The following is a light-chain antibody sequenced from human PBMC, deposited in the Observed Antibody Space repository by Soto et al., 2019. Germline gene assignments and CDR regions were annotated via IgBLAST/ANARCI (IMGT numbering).Light chain of an antibody. Sequence: EIVMTQSPATLSVSPGEGATVSCRASQSVSTNYLAWYQQKPGQAPRLLIFDASTRATGIPDRFTGSGSGTDFTLTISRLEPEDFAVYYCQLYGASPKTFGQGTKVEIK. V-gene: IGKV3-20*01. CDR1: QSVSTNY. CDR3: QLYGASPKT. J-gene: IGKJ1*01. CDR2: DAS.